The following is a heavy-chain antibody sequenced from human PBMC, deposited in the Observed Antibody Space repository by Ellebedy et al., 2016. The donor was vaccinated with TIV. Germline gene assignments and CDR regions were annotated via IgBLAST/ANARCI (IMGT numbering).Heavy chain of an antibody. CDR1: GGFLSGYF. V-gene: IGHV4-34*01. D-gene: IGHD3/OR15-3a*01. J-gene: IGHJ5*02. CDR2: INHRGNS. CDR3: VRSGEFLDFAVTEVVTRWFDP. Sequence: GSLRLSCTVSGGFLSGYFWTWIRQPPGKGLEWIGEINHRGNSSSNPSLKSRVIMSLDMSKNLFSLNLTSVTAADTALYYCVRSGEFLDFAVTEVVTRWFDPWGQGILVTVSS.